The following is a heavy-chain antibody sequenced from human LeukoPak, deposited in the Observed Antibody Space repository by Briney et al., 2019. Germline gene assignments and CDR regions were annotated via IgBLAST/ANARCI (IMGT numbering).Heavy chain of an antibody. CDR2: ISSSSSYI. CDR3: ARERRGNSATTIEAIDY. D-gene: IGHD4-23*01. Sequence: GGSLRLSCAASGFTFSDYYMSWIRQAPGKGLEWVSSISSSSSYIYYADSVKGRFTISRDNAKNSLYLQMNSLRAEDTAVYYCARERRGNSATTIEAIDYWGQGTLVTVSS. V-gene: IGHV3-11*06. CDR1: GFTFSDYY. J-gene: IGHJ4*02.